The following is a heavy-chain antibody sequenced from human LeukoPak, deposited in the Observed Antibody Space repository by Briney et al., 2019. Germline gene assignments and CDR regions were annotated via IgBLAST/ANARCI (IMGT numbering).Heavy chain of an antibody. CDR3: ARASLRYYYYMDV. CDR2: IYASGST. D-gene: IGHD4-17*01. J-gene: IGHJ6*03. Sequence: SETLSLTCTVSGGSISSYYWSWIRQPAGKGLEWIGRIYASGSTNYNPSLKSRVPMSVDTSKNQSSLKLSSVTAADTAVYYCARASLRYYYYMDVWGKGTTVTVSS. CDR1: GGSISSYY. V-gene: IGHV4-4*07.